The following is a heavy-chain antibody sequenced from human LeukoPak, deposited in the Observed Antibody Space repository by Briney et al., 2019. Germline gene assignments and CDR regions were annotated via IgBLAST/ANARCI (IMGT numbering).Heavy chain of an antibody. CDR1: GFTFSSYG. CDR3: ARDNYRTPIDY. CDR2: IWYDGSNK. Sequence: GRSLRLSCAASGFTFSSYGMHWVRQAPGKGLEWVAVIWYDGSNKYYADPVKGRFTISRDNSKNTLYLQMNSLRAEDTAVYYCARDNYRTPIDYWGQGTLVTVSS. J-gene: IGHJ4*02. D-gene: IGHD4-4*01. V-gene: IGHV3-33*01.